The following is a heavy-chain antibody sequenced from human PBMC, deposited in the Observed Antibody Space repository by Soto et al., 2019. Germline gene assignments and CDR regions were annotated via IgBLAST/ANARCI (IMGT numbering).Heavy chain of an antibody. CDR2: VSGNNGAS. CDR3: VRDQKYFRVNGNWFDS. J-gene: IGHJ5*01. Sequence: ASVKVSCKASGYTSADFGISWVRQAPGQGLEWMGWVSGNNGASNPAPKVQGRITMTLDTSTGVSYMALRSLRSDDTAIYYCVRDQKYFRVNGNWFDSWGEGTLVPVPS. CDR1: GYTSADFG. D-gene: IGHD2-2*01. V-gene: IGHV1-18*04.